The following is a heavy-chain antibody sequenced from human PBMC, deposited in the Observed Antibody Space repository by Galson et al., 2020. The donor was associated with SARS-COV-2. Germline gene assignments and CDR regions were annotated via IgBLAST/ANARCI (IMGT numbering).Heavy chain of an antibody. D-gene: IGHD1-7*01. J-gene: IGHJ6*03. CDR2: ISSSSSYI. V-gene: IGHV3-21*01. CDR1: GFTFSSYS. CDR3: ARVAPSLELRYYYYMDV. Sequence: KIGESLKISCAASGFTFSSYSMNWVRQAPGKGLEWVSSISSSSSYIYYADSVKGRFTISRDNAKNSLYLQMNSLRAEDTAVYYCARVAPSLELRYYYYMDVWGKGTTVTVSS.